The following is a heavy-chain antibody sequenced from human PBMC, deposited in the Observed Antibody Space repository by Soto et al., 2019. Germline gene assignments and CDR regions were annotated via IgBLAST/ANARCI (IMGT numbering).Heavy chain of an antibody. CDR3: ARESGVGSWEYYYYGMDV. D-gene: IGHD1-26*01. J-gene: IGHJ6*02. V-gene: IGHV4-34*01. CDR2: INHSGST. Sequence: PSETLSLTCAVYGGSFSGYYWSWIRQPPWKGLEWIGEINHSGSTNYNPSLKSRVTISVDTSKNQFSLKLSSVTAADTAVYYCARESGVGSWEYYYYGMDVWGQGTTVTV. CDR1: GGSFSGYY.